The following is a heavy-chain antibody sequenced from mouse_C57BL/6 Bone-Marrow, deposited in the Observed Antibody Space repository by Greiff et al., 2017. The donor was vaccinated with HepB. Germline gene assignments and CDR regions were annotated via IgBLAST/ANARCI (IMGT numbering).Heavy chain of an antibody. Sequence: ELQLQQSGTVLARPGASVKMSCKTSGYTFTSYWVHWVKQRPGQGLEWIGAIYPGNSDTSYNQKFKGKAKLTAVTSASTAYMELSSLTNEDSAVYYCTRIIGAVEDYWGQGTTLTVSS. CDR3: TRIIGAVEDY. V-gene: IGHV1-5*01. CDR1: GYTFTSYW. D-gene: IGHD1-1*01. CDR2: IYPGNSDT. J-gene: IGHJ2*01.